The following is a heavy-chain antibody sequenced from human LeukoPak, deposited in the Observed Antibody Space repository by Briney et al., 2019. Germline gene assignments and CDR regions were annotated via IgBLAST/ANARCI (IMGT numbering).Heavy chain of an antibody. CDR3: AKCSETGTTRWFDP. CDR2: INPSGTT. Sequence: ASVKVSCKASGYTFSNYCMHWVRQAPGQGLEWMGLINPSGTTTYSQNFQGRVTMTRDTSTSTVYMDLSSLRSDDTAVYYCAKCSETGTTRWFDPWGQGTLVTVSS. V-gene: IGHV1-46*01. D-gene: IGHD1-7*01. CDR1: GYTFSNYC. J-gene: IGHJ5*02.